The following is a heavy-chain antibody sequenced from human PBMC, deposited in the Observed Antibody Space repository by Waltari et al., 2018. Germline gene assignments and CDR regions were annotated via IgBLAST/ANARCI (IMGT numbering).Heavy chain of an antibody. Sequence: EIQLVESGGDLVQPGGSLRLPCVTSGFPFHNFWMAWVRQVPGKGLQWLANIKHDGSETYHVDSVKGRFTISRDNARNSLYLEMDRLRVEDTGVYYCAREGLTEEAAYWGQGTLVTVSS. CDR1: GFPFHNFW. J-gene: IGHJ4*02. V-gene: IGHV3-7*01. CDR3: AREGLTEEAAY. D-gene: IGHD4-4*01. CDR2: IKHDGSET.